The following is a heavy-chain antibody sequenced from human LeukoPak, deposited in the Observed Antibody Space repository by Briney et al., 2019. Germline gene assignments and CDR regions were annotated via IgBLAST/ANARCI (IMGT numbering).Heavy chain of an antibody. CDR2: ISSSSYT. Sequence: PGGSLRLSCAASGFTFSDHYMSWIRQAPGKGLEWVSYISSSSYTVYADSVEGRFTISRDNAKSSLYLQMNSLRAEDTAVYYCARDIGMVRGVIITNHFDYWGQGTPVTVSS. V-gene: IGHV3-11*06. CDR1: GFTFSDHY. CDR3: ARDIGMVRGVIITNHFDY. D-gene: IGHD3-10*01. J-gene: IGHJ4*02.